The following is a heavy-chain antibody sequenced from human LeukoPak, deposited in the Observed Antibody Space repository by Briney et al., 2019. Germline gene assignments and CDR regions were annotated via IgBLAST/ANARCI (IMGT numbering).Heavy chain of an antibody. Sequence: SGGSLRLSCAASGFTFDDYAMHWVRQAPGKGLEWVSLISGDGGSTYYADSVKGRFTISRDNSKNSLYLQMNSLGTEDTALYYCATSDSAAHFDYWGQGTLVTVSS. V-gene: IGHV3-43*02. CDR2: ISGDGGST. CDR1: GFTFDDYA. CDR3: ATSDSAAHFDY. D-gene: IGHD6-25*01. J-gene: IGHJ4*02.